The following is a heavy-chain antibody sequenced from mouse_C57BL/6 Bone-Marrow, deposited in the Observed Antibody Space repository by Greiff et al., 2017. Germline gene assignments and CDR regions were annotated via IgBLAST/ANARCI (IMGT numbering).Heavy chain of an antibody. Sequence: QVQLQQSGAELVRPGTSVKMSCKASGYTFTNYWIGWAKQRPGHGLEWIGDIYPGGGYTNYNEKFKGKATLTADKSSSTAYMQFSSLTSEDSAIYYCATYYYGSSPHYYAMDYWGQGTSVTVSS. D-gene: IGHD1-1*01. CDR1: GYTFTNYW. J-gene: IGHJ4*01. CDR2: IYPGGGYT. CDR3: ATYYYGSSPHYYAMDY. V-gene: IGHV1-63*01.